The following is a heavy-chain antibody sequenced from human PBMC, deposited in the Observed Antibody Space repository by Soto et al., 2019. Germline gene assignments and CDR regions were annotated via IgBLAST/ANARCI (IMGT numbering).Heavy chain of an antibody. J-gene: IGHJ4*02. Sequence: EVQLLESGGGLVQPGGSLRLSCAASGFNFSLYAMAWVRQAPGKGLEWVATITDIASSTFYADSLKGRFTISRDNYRNTLFLQLHNVGAEDTAMYYCAKLMEATILFDSWGQGTLVSVSS. D-gene: IGHD5-12*01. CDR1: GFNFSLYA. V-gene: IGHV3-23*01. CDR2: ITDIASST. CDR3: AKLMEATILFDS.